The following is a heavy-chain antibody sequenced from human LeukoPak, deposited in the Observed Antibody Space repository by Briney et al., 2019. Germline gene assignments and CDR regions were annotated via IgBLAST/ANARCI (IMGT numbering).Heavy chain of an antibody. Sequence: SGGSLRLSCAASGFTFSSYSMNWVRQAPGKGLEWVSSISSSSSYIYYADSVKGRFTISRDNAKNSLYLQMNSLRAEDRAVYYCARPPAYCGGDCYPSPWGQGTLVTVSS. CDR3: ARPPAYCGGDCYPSP. D-gene: IGHD2-21*02. CDR1: GFTFSSYS. J-gene: IGHJ4*02. CDR2: ISSSSSYI. V-gene: IGHV3-21*01.